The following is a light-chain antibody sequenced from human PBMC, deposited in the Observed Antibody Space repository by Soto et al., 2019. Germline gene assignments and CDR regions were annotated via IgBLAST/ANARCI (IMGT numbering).Light chain of an antibody. V-gene: IGKV3-11*01. CDR1: QSVGDN. CDR3: QQRNNGIT. J-gene: IGKJ5*01. Sequence: DIVLTQSPATLSLSPGERATLSCRASQSVGDNVAWYQQKPGQAPRLLIYAASNGATVIPTRFSGSGSGTEFTLTSSSLEPEDFAVYYCQQRNNGITFGQGTRLEMK. CDR2: AAS.